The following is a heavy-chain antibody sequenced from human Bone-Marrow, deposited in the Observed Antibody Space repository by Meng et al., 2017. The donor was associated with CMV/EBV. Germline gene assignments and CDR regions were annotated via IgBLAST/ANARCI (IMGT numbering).Heavy chain of an antibody. CDR2: ISGSGGST. Sequence: GGSLRLSCAASGFTFSSYAMSWVRQAPGKGLEWVSAISGSGGSTYYADSVKGRFTISRDNSKNTLYLQMNSLRAEETAVYYCAKTYRQYKLQLLGLDDWGQGTLVTVSS. CDR1: GFTFSSYA. CDR3: AKTYRQYKLQLLGLDD. V-gene: IGHV3-23*01. J-gene: IGHJ4*02. D-gene: IGHD2-15*01.